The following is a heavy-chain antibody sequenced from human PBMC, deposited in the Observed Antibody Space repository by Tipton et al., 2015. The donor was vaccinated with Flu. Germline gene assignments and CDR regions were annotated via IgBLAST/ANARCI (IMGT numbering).Heavy chain of an antibody. Sequence: TLSLTCIVSGGSISSSTDYWGWIRQPPGKELEWIGCISHSGRTYYNPSLKSRVTISVDTAKNQFSQRLSSVTAADTAVYYCARSTYYYGSGSSDYWGQGTLVTVSS. V-gene: IGHV4-39*07. CDR3: ARSTYYYGSGSSDY. CDR1: GGSISSSTDY. J-gene: IGHJ4*02. D-gene: IGHD3-10*01. CDR2: ISHSGRT.